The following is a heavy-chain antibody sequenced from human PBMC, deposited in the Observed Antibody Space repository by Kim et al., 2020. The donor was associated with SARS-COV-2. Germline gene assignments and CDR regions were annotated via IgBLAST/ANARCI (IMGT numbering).Heavy chain of an antibody. CDR3: AKSFSGSYLGYDY. D-gene: IGHD1-26*01. CDR2: ISYDGSNK. CDR1: GFTFNTYA. V-gene: IGHV3-30*18. Sequence: GGSLRLSCAASGFTFNTYAMHWVRQAPGKGLEWVAVISYDGSNKYYADSVKGRFTISRDNSKNTLYLQMNSLRTKDTAVYYCAKSFSGSYLGYDYWGQGTLVTVSS. J-gene: IGHJ4*02.